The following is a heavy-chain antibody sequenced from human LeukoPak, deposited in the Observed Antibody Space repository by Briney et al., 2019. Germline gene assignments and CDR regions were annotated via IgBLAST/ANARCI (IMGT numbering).Heavy chain of an antibody. CDR3: ARDKDVYFDY. CDR1: GFTFSSYE. J-gene: IGHJ4*02. V-gene: IGHV3-21*01. Sequence: GGSLRHSCAASGFTFSSYEMIWVRQAPGKGLEWVSSISSSSSYIYYADSVKGRITISRDNAKNSLYLQMNSLRVEDTAVYYCARDKDVYFDYWGQGTLVTVSS. CDR2: ISSSSSYI.